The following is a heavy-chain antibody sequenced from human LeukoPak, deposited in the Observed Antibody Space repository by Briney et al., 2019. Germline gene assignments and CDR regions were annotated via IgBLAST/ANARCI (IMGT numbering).Heavy chain of an antibody. Sequence: GGSLRLSCAASGVTVSSNYMSWVRQVPGKGLEWVSVIYSGGTTYYADSVKGRFTISRDSSKNTLYLQMNSLRAEDTAVYYCARLTMVLAFDIWGQGTMVTVSS. V-gene: IGHV3-53*01. CDR1: GVTVSSNY. CDR3: ARLTMVLAFDI. J-gene: IGHJ3*02. CDR2: IYSGGTT. D-gene: IGHD4/OR15-4a*01.